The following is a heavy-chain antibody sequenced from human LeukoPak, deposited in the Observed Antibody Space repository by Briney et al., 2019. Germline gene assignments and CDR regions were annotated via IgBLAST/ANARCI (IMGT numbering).Heavy chain of an antibody. J-gene: IGHJ4*02. V-gene: IGHV3-9*01. CDR2: ITWNSGSI. D-gene: IGHD2-2*01. CDR3: ARDGCSSTSCHPDY. Sequence: PGGSLRLSCTASGFTFDDYAMHWVRQAPGKGLEWVSGITWNSGSIDYADSVKGRFTISRDNAKNSLYLQMNSLRAEDTAVYYCARDGCSSTSCHPDYWGQGTLVTVSS. CDR1: GFTFDDYA.